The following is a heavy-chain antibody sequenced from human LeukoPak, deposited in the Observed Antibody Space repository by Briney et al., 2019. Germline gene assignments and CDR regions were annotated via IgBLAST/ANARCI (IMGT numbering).Heavy chain of an antibody. CDR1: GFTFSSYA. CDR3: AKGLRVVVVISFQH. D-gene: IGHD3-22*01. V-gene: IGHV3-23*01. J-gene: IGHJ1*01. Sequence: GGFLRLSCAASGFTFSSYAMSWVRQAPGKGLEWVSAISGSGGSTYYADSVKGRFTISRDNSKNTLYLQMNSLRAEDTAVYYCAKGLRVVVVISFQHWGQGTLVTVSS. CDR2: ISGSGGST.